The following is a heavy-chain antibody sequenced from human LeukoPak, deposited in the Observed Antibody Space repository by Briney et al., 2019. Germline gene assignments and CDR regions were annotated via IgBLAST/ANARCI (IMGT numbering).Heavy chain of an antibody. D-gene: IGHD1-26*01. CDR3: AKMGRSYYYRRYYYYGMDV. Sequence: GGSLRLSCAASGFTFSSYAMSWVRQAPGKGLEWVSAISGSGGSTYYADSVKGRFTISRDNSKNTLYLQMNSLRAEDTAVYYCAKMGRSYYYRRYYYYGMDVWGQGTTVTVSS. CDR2: ISGSGGST. CDR1: GFTFSSYA. J-gene: IGHJ6*02. V-gene: IGHV3-23*01.